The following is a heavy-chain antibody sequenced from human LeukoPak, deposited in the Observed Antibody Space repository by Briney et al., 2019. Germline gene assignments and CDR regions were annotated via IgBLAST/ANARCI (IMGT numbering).Heavy chain of an antibody. CDR2: IKQDGSEK. J-gene: IGHJ4*02. CDR3: ARATRNGYDY. D-gene: IGHD5-24*01. V-gene: IGHV3-7*01. CDR1: GFTFSSYW. Sequence: GGSLRLSCAASGFTFSSYWMSWVRQAPGKGLEWVANIKQDGSEKYYVDSVKGRFTMSRDNAKKSLYLQMNSLRAEDSAVYYCARATRNGYDYWGQGTLVTVSS.